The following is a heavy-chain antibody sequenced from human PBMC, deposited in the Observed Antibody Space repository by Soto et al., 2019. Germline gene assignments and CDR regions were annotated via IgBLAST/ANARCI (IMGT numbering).Heavy chain of an antibody. CDR2: INAGNGNT. J-gene: IGHJ5*02. CDR3: TRMVSLIRGVILNWFDP. Sequence: GASVKVSCKASGYTFTSYAMHWVRQAPGQRLEWKRWINAGNGNTKYSQKFQDRVTFTRDTYASTTYMQLSSLRSEDTSVYYCTRMVSLIRGVILNWFDPWGQGTLVTVSS. V-gene: IGHV1-3*01. CDR1: GYTFTSYA. D-gene: IGHD3-10*01.